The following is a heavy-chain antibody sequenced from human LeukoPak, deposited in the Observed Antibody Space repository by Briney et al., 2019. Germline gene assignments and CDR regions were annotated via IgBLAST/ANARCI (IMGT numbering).Heavy chain of an antibody. D-gene: IGHD1-26*01. CDR2: IYSGGST. V-gene: IGHV3-53*01. CDR1: GFTVSSNY. CDR3: ARGDTKVGFDY. Sequence: PGGSLRLSCAASGFTVSSNYMSWVRQTPGKGLEWVSVIYSGGSTYYADSVKGRFTISRDNSKNTLYLQMNSLRAEDTAVYYCARGDTKVGFDYWGQGTLVTVSS. J-gene: IGHJ4*02.